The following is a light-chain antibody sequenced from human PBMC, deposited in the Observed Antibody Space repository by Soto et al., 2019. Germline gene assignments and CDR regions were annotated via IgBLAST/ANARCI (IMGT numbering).Light chain of an antibody. CDR1: SRDVGGYNY. Sequence: QSALTQPASVSGSPGQSITISCTGTSRDVGGYNYVSWYQISPGKAPKLIIYEVSNRPSGVSDRFSGSRSGNTASLAISGLQPEDEADYYCSSYTASRTWVFGGGTKVTVL. J-gene: IGLJ3*02. CDR3: SSYTASRTWV. V-gene: IGLV2-14*01. CDR2: EVS.